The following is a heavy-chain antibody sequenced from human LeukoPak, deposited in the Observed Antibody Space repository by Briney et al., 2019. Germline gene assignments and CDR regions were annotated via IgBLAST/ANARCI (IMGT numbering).Heavy chain of an antibody. CDR1: GFTFDDYA. V-gene: IGHV3-53*04. CDR2: IYSGGST. Sequence: PGRSLRLSCAASGFTFDDYAMHWVRQAPGKGLEWVSVIYSGGSTYYADSVKGRFTISRHNSKNTLYLQMNSLRAEDTAVYYCARVTGYSSSLDYWGQGTLVTVSS. J-gene: IGHJ4*02. D-gene: IGHD6-13*01. CDR3: ARVTGYSSSLDY.